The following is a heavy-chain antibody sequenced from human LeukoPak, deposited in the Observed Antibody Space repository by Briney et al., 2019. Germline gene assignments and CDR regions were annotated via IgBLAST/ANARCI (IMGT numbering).Heavy chain of an antibody. J-gene: IGHJ4*02. CDR2: ISGSGDTT. Sequence: GGSLRLSCAASGFTFSSYVMSWVRQAPGKGLEWVSSISGSGDTTYYADSEKGRTSISSDNSNSTVSLQMNSLRAEDTAVYYCAKGRGTAVTSAANYWGQGTLVTVSS. D-gene: IGHD4-17*01. V-gene: IGHV3-23*01. CDR1: GFTFSSYV. CDR3: AKGRGTAVTSAANY.